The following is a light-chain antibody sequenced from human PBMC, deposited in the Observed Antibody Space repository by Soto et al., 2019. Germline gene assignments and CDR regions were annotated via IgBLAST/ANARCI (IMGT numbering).Light chain of an antibody. V-gene: IGKV3-11*01. CDR2: DAS. J-gene: IGKJ2*01. CDR3: QQRSSWPFT. Sequence: EIVLTQSPATLSLSPGERVTLSCRASQSVSSYLAWYQQKPGQAPRLLIYDASNRATGIPARFSGSGSGTDLTLTISSLEPEDFAVYYCQQRSSWPFTFGQGTTLEIK. CDR1: QSVSSY.